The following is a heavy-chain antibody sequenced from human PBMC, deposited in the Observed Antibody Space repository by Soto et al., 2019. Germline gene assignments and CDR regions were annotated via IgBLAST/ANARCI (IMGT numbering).Heavy chain of an antibody. CDR3: AKERGGGEAGTFFVVVSYFDY. CDR1: GFTFSSYG. J-gene: IGHJ4*02. Sequence: VQLVESGGGVVQPGRSLRLSCAASGFTFSSYGMHWVRQAPGKGLEWVAVISYDGSNKYYADSVKGRFTISRDNSKNTLYLQMNSLRAEDTAVYYCAKERGGGEAGTFFVVVSYFDYWGQGTLVTVSS. D-gene: IGHD2-21*01. CDR2: ISYDGSNK. V-gene: IGHV3-30*18.